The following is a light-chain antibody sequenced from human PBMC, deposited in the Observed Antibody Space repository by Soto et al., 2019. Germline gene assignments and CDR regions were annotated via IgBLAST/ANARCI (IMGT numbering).Light chain of an antibody. J-gene: IGKJ2*01. CDR2: AAS. CDR3: QQSYSTPMYT. V-gene: IGKV1-39*01. Sequence: DIQMTQSPSSLSASVGDRVTITCRASQSISSYLNWYQQKPGKAPKLLIYAASSLQSGVPSRFSGNGSRTDFTLTISNLQPEDFATYYCQQSYSTPMYTFCQGTKLDIK. CDR1: QSISSY.